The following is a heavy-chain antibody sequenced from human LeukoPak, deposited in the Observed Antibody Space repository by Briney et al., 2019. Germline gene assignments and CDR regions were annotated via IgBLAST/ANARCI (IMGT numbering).Heavy chain of an antibody. J-gene: IGHJ6*03. CDR1: GFTFSDYY. CDR3: ARDGFYGGNSGTPYYYYYYMDV. D-gene: IGHD4-23*01. V-gene: IGHV3-11*04. CDR2: ISSSGSTI. Sequence: TGGSLRLSCAASGFTFSDYYMSWIRQAPGKGLEWVSYISSSGSTIYYADSVKGRFTISRDNAKNSLYLQMNSLRAEDTAVYYCARDGFYGGNSGTPYYYYYYMDVWGKGTTVTVSS.